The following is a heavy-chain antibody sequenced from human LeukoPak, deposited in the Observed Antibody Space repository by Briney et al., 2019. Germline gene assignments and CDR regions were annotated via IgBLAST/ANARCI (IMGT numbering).Heavy chain of an antibody. V-gene: IGHV4-34*01. CDR1: GGSFSGYY. CDR3: ALYYDFWSGYPH. D-gene: IGHD3-3*01. J-gene: IGHJ3*01. Sequence: SETLSLTCALYGGSFSGYYWSWIRQPPGKGLGWRGEINHSGSTNYNPSLKSRVTISVDTSKNQFSLKLSSVTAADTAVYYCALYYDFWSGYPHWGQGTMVTVSS. CDR2: INHSGST.